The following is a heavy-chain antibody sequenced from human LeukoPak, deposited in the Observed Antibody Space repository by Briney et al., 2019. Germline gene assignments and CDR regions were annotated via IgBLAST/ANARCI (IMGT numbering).Heavy chain of an antibody. CDR3: ARDKSMIVVVITSGGFGP. V-gene: IGHV1-46*01. CDR1: GYTFTSYY. CDR2: INPSGGST. Sequence: ASVKVSCKASGYTFTSYYMHWVRQAPGQGLEWMGIINPSGGSTSYAQKFQGRVTMTRDTSTSTVYMELSSLRSEDTAVYYCARDKSMIVVVITSGGFGPWGQGALVTVSS. D-gene: IGHD3-22*01. J-gene: IGHJ5*02.